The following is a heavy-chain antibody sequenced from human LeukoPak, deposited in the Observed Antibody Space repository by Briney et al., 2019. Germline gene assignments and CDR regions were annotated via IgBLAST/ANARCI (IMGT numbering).Heavy chain of an antibody. V-gene: IGHV3-30-3*01. CDR1: GFTFSSYA. J-gene: IGHJ3*01. CDR2: ISNDGSNK. CDR3: AKDEVGATN. Sequence: GRSLRLSCAASGFTFSSYAMHWVRQAPGKGLEWVAVISNDGSNKYYADSVKGRFTISRDNSKNTLYLQMNSLRAEDTAVYYCAKDEVGATNWGQGTMVTVSS. D-gene: IGHD1-26*01.